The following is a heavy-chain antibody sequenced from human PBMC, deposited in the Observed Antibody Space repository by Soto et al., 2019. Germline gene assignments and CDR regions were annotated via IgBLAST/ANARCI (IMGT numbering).Heavy chain of an antibody. CDR1: GGSFSGYY. CDR2: INHSGST. Sequence: SETLSLTCAVYGGSFSGYYWSWIRQPPGKGLEWIGEINHSGSTNYNPSLKSRVTISVDTSKNQFSLKLSSVTAADTAVYYCARDREYQLIYYYYYGMDVSGQGTTVTVSS. V-gene: IGHV4-34*01. D-gene: IGHD2-2*01. CDR3: ARDREYQLIYYYYYGMDV. J-gene: IGHJ6*02.